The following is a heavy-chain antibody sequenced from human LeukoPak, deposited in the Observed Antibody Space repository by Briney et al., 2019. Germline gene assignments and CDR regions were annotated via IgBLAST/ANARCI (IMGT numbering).Heavy chain of an antibody. CDR2: MSPISGNT. CDR3: ARESGDILVVPYY. V-gene: IGHV1-8*01. CDR1: GYTFTSYD. D-gene: IGHD2-2*01. Sequence: ASVKVSCRASGYTFTSYDINWVRQATGQGLEWMGWMSPISGNTGYAQKFQGRLTMTRNTAINTAYMELSGLRSEDTAVYYCARESGDILVVPYYWGQGTLVTVSS. J-gene: IGHJ4*02.